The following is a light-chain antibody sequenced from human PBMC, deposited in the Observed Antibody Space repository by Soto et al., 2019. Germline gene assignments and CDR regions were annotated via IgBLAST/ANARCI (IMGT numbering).Light chain of an antibody. Sequence: QSVLTQPPSASGSHGQSVTISCTGNSSDVGAYKYVSWYQQYPGKAPKLMIYEVTKRPSGVPDRFSGSKSGNTASLTVSGLQAEDEADYYCTSYVGNDIWVFGGGTKLTVL. CDR1: SSDVGAYKY. V-gene: IGLV2-8*01. CDR2: EVT. J-gene: IGLJ3*02. CDR3: TSYVGNDIWV.